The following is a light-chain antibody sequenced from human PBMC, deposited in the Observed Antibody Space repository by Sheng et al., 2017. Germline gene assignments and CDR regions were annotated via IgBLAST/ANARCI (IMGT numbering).Light chain of an antibody. V-gene: IGKV4-1*01. J-gene: IGKJ2*02. CDR3: HQYHSSPCT. Sequence: IVMTQSPDSLPVSLGERATINCKSSQSVLXSSNKKDALAWYQQKPGQAPNYSFTGHLPGKTGSLTDSVAAGLGQISLSPSAPCRLKMLAVYYCHQYHSSPCTFGQGTKLEL. CDR1: QSVLXSSNKKDA. CDR2: GHL.